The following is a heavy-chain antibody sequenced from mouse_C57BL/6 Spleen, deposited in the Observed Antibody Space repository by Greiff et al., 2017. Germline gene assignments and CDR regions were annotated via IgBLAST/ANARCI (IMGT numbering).Heavy chain of an antibody. CDR2: IDPSDSET. J-gene: IGHJ3*01. CDR1: GYTFTSYW. Sequence: QVQLQQSGAELVRPGSSVKLSCKASGYTFTSYWMHWVKQRPIQGLEWIGNIDPSDSETHYNQKFKDKATLTVDKSSSTAYMQLSSLTSEDSAVYYCARGDYGNYFFAYWGQGTLVTVSA. CDR3: ARGDYGNYFFAY. V-gene: IGHV1-52*01. D-gene: IGHD2-1*01.